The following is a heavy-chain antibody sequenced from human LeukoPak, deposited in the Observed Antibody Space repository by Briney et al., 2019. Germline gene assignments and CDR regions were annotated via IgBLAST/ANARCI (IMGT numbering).Heavy chain of an antibody. J-gene: IGHJ3*02. CDR1: GGTLSSYA. D-gene: IGHD5-12*01. Sequence: SVTDSCKASGGTLSSYAISWVRQAPGQGREWMGGIIPIFGTANYAQKFQGRVTITADESTSTAYMELSSLRSEDTAVYYCARESNVNIVATTGETDAFDIWGQGTMVTVSS. CDR2: IIPIFGTA. V-gene: IGHV1-69*13. CDR3: ARESNVNIVATTGETDAFDI.